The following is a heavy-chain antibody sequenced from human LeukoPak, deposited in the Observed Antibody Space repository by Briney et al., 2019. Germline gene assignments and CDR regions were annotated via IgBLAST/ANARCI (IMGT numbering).Heavy chain of an antibody. D-gene: IGHD6-13*01. CDR2: INTNTGNP. V-gene: IGHV7-4-1*02. J-gene: IGHJ4*02. CDR3: ARVGVPVIAAAGTIDY. CDR1: GYTFTSYA. Sequence: ASVKVSCKASGYTFTSYAMNWVRQAPGQGLEWMGWINTNTGNPTYAQGFTGRFVFSLDTSVSTAYLQISSLKAEDTAVYYCARVGVPVIAAAGTIDYWGQGTLVTVSS.